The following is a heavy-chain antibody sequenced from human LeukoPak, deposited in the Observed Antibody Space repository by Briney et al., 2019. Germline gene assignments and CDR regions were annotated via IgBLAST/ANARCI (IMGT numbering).Heavy chain of an antibody. V-gene: IGHV4-4*07. CDR2: IYTSGST. J-gene: IGHJ4*02. D-gene: IGHD3-9*01. CDR3: ARNDILTGPTYFDY. Sequence: SETLSLTCTVSGGSISSYYWSWIRQPAGEGLEWIGRIYTSGSTNYNPSLKSRVTMSVDTSKNQFSLKLSSVTAADTAVYYCARNDILTGPTYFDYWGQGTLVTVSS. CDR1: GGSISSYY.